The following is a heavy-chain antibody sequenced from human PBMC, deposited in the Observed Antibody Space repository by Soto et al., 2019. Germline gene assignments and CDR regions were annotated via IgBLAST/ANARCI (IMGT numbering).Heavy chain of an antibody. CDR2: ISYDGINK. V-gene: IGHV3-30-3*01. CDR3: AREKTTVAPRLDY. J-gene: IGHJ4*02. Sequence: QEQLVESGGGVLQPGRSLRLSCAASRFTFSNFPMHWVRQAPGKGLEWVAVISYDGINKYYADSVKGRFTISRDNSKNTLYLHMNSLRVEDKAVYYCAREKTTVAPRLDYWGQGTLVTVSS. D-gene: IGHD4-17*01. CDR1: RFTFSNFP.